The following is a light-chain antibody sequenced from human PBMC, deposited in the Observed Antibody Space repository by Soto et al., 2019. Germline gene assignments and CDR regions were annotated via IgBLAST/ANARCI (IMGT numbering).Light chain of an antibody. CDR2: GAS. CDR3: QQYDNWWT. Sequence: EIVMTQSPATLSVSPGERATLSCRASQSVSSNLAWYQQRPGQAPRLLTFGASTRPTGIPARFSGSGSGTEFTLTINSLQSEDFAVYYCQQYDNWWTFGQGTKVDIK. J-gene: IGKJ1*01. V-gene: IGKV3-15*01. CDR1: QSVSSN.